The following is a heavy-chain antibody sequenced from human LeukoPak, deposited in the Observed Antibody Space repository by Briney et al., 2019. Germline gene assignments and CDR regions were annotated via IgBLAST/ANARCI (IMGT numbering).Heavy chain of an antibody. J-gene: IGHJ4*02. Sequence: GGSLRLSCAASGFTFSTYAMSWVRQAPGKGLDWVSTISDGGSDTHYADSVKGRFTISRDNAKNSLYLQMNSLRAEDTAVYYCASQTPRRLPIAVADYFDYWGQGTLVTVSS. CDR3: ASQTPRRLPIAVADYFDY. D-gene: IGHD6-19*01. CDR1: GFTFSTYA. V-gene: IGHV3-23*01. CDR2: ISDGGSDT.